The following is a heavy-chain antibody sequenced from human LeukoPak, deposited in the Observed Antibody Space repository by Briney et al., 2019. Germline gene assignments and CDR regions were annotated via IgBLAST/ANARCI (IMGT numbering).Heavy chain of an antibody. Sequence: ASVKVSCKASGYTFTSYYMHWVRQAPGQGLEWMGIINPSGGSTSYAQKFQGRVTMTRDTSTSTVYMELSSLRSEDTAVYYCARESGSFQFLEWLYNAFDIWGQGTMVTVSS. J-gene: IGHJ3*02. V-gene: IGHV1-46*01. D-gene: IGHD3-3*01. CDR1: GYTFTSYY. CDR2: INPSGGST. CDR3: ARESGSFQFLEWLYNAFDI.